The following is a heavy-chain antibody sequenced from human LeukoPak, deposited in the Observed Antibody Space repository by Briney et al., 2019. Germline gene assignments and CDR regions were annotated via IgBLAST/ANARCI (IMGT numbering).Heavy chain of an antibody. CDR2: IYYSGST. D-gene: IGHD3-22*01. CDR1: GGSISSGGYS. V-gene: IGHV4-30-2*05. J-gene: IGHJ4*02. Sequence: SQTLSLTCAVSGGSISSGGYSWSWIRQPPGKGLEWIGYIYYSGSTYYHPSLKSRVTISVDTSKNQFSLKLSSVTAADTAVYYCARDRGWLHYYDNSGYHFDYWGQGTLVTVSS. CDR3: ARDRGWLHYYDNSGYHFDY.